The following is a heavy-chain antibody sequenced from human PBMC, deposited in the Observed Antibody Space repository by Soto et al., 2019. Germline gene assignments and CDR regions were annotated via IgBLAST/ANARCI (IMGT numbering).Heavy chain of an antibody. J-gene: IGHJ3*02. CDR3: ARDSKDTTEYYDYIWGSYGAFDI. Sequence: EVQLVESGGGLVKPGGSLRLSCAASGFTFSSYSMNWVRQAPGKGLEWVSSISSSSSYISYADSVKGRLTISTDNAKNSLDLQKNSLRAEDTAVYYCARDSKDTTEYYDYIWGSYGAFDIWGQGTMVTVSS. CDR1: GFTFSSYS. D-gene: IGHD3-16*01. CDR2: ISSSSSYI. V-gene: IGHV3-21*01.